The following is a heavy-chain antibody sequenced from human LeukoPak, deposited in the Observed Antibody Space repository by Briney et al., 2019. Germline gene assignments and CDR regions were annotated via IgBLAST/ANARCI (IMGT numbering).Heavy chain of an antibody. V-gene: IGHV3-30*02. CDR1: GFTFSSYG. J-gene: IGHJ6*03. CDR2: IRYDGSNK. D-gene: IGHD2-2*01. Sequence: GGSLRLSCGASGFTFSSYGMHWVRQAPGKGLEWVAFIRYDGSNKYYADSVKGRFTISRDNSKNTLYLQMNSLRAEDTAVYYCAKDPVDIVVVPAAHGTGVYYYYYMDVWGKGTTVTISS. CDR3: AKDPVDIVVVPAAHGTGVYYYYYMDV.